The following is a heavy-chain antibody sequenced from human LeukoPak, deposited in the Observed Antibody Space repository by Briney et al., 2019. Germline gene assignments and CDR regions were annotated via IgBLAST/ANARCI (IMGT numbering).Heavy chain of an antibody. J-gene: IGHJ4*02. CDR1: GFTFSTYA. CDR2: LSGSGGST. V-gene: IGHV3-23*01. CDR3: AKCLDAYNRMGFDY. Sequence: GGSLRLSCAASGFTFSTYAMSWVRQAPGKGLEWVSALSGSGGSTYYADSVKDRFAISRDNSKNTLYLQMNSLRAEDTAIYYCAKCLDAYNRMGFDYWGQGTLVTVSS. D-gene: IGHD5-24*01.